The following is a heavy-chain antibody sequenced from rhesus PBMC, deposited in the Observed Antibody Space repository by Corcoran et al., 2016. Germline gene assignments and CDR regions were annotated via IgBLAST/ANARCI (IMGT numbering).Heavy chain of an antibody. D-gene: IGHD2-21*01. CDR3: AREYCTDSGCYSPDY. V-gene: IGHV4-127*01. CDR1: GYSISSNYG. Sequence: QVQLQESGPGLVKPLETLSLTCAVSGYSISSNYGWSWIRQPPGKGLEGIAYIGGSSGGPKYHPTHKSRVTISKDTAKNQVSLKLSSVTAADTAVYYCAREYCTDSGCYSPDYWGQGLLVIVSS. CDR2: IGGSSGGP. J-gene: IGHJ4*01.